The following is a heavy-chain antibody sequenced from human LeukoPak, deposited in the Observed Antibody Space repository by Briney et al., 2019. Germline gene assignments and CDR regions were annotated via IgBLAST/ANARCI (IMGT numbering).Heavy chain of an antibody. Sequence: SETLSLTCTVSGGSISSSSYYWGWIRQPPGKGLEWIGYIYYSGSTNYNPSLKSRVTISVDTSKNQFSLKLSSVTAADTAVYYCARVSSVWYWGQGTLVTVSS. V-gene: IGHV4-61*05. CDR3: ARVSSVWY. CDR2: IYYSGST. J-gene: IGHJ4*02. CDR1: GGSISSSSYY. D-gene: IGHD2-21*01.